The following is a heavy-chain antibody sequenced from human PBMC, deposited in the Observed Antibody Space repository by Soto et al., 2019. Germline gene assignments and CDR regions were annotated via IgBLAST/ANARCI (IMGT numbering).Heavy chain of an antibody. CDR1: GASISSDGYS. Sequence: SETLSLTCTVSGASISSDGYSWSWIRQPPGKGLEWIGYFYHDGTTYYNPSPRSRVTISVDKSKNQISLRLISVTAADTAVYYCAGSRYCSSTTCYFFDYWGQGALVTVSS. D-gene: IGHD2-2*01. CDR2: FYHDGTT. V-gene: IGHV4-30-2*01. CDR3: AGSRYCSSTTCYFFDY. J-gene: IGHJ4*02.